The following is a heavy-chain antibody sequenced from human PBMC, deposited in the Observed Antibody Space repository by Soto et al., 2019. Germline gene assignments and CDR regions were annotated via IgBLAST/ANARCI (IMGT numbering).Heavy chain of an antibody. D-gene: IGHD6-19*01. Sequence: EVQLVESGGGLVQPGGSLKLSCAASGLTFSGSALHWVRQASGQGLEWVGRIRSKANNYATAYAASVKGRFTISRDDSKNTAYLQMNSLKTEDTAVYYCTRPGYSSGWNDYWGQGTLVTVSS. V-gene: IGHV3-73*01. CDR1: GLTFSGSA. J-gene: IGHJ4*02. CDR3: TRPGYSSGWNDY. CDR2: IRSKANNYAT.